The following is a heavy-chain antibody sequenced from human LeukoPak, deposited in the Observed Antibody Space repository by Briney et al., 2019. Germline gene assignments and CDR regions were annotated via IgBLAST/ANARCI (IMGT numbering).Heavy chain of an antibody. J-gene: IGHJ4*02. Sequence: GGSLRLSCAASGFTFSDYYMSWIRQAPGKGLEWVSYISSSGSTIYYADPVKGRFTISRDNAKNSLYLQMNSLRAEDTAVYYCARMYYDILTGYYFDYWGQGTLVTVSS. V-gene: IGHV3-11*01. CDR3: ARMYYDILTGYYFDY. CDR1: GFTFSDYY. CDR2: ISSSGSTI. D-gene: IGHD3-9*01.